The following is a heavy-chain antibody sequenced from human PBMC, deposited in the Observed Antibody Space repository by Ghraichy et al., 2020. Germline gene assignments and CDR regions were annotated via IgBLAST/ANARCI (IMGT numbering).Heavy chain of an antibody. J-gene: IGHJ4*02. CDR1: GFTFSGSA. CDR2: IRSKANSYAT. Sequence: GGSLRLSCAASGFTFSGSAMHWVRQASGKGLEWVGRIRSKANSYATAYAASVKGRFTISRDDSKNTAYLQMNSLKTEDTAVYYCTGSASTSSGWYRDDYWGQGTLVTVSS. CDR3: TGSASTSSGWYRDDY. D-gene: IGHD6-19*01. V-gene: IGHV3-73*01.